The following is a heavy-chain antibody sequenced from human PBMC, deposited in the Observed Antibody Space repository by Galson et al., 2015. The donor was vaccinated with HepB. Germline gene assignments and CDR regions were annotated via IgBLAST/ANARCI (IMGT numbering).Heavy chain of an antibody. CDR3: ARHVIAVAGTGGWFGP. Sequence: QSGAEVKKPGESLKISCKGSGYSFTSYWIGWVRQMPGKGLEWMGIIYPGDSDTRYSPSFQGQVTISADKSISTAYLQWSSLKASDTAMYYCARHVIAVAGTGGWFGPWGEGSLVTVSS. J-gene: IGHJ5*02. D-gene: IGHD6-19*01. CDR2: IYPGDSDT. CDR1: GYSFTSYW. V-gene: IGHV5-51*01.